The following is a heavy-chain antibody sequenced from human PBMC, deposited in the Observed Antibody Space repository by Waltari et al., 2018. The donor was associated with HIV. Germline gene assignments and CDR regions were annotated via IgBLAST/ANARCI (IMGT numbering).Heavy chain of an antibody. CDR3: ARYHSGYDSVGGYSSGGWFDP. J-gene: IGHJ5*02. V-gene: IGHV4-39*01. Sequence: QLQLQESGPGLVKPSETLSLTCTVSGGSISSSSSYWGWIRQPPGKGLAWIGSIYYSGSTHYNPSLKNRVTISVDTSKNQFSLKLSSVTAADTAVYYCARYHSGYDSVGGYSSGGWFDPWGQGTLVTVSS. CDR2: IYYSGST. D-gene: IGHD5-12*01. CDR1: GGSISSSSSY.